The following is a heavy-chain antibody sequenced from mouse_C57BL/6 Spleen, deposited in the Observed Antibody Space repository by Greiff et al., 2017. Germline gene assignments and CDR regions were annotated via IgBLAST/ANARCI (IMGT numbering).Heavy chain of an antibody. CDR1: GYTFTSYW. CDR3: ARKGANYYGSSLYWYFDV. CDR2: IDPSDSYT. Sequence: QVQLQQPGAELVRPGTSVKLSCKASGYTFTSYWMHWVKQRPGQGLEWIGVIDPSDSYTNYNQKFKGKATLTVDTSSSTAYMQLSSLTSEDSAVYYCARKGANYYGSSLYWYFDVWGTGTTVTVSS. J-gene: IGHJ1*03. D-gene: IGHD1-1*01. V-gene: IGHV1-59*01.